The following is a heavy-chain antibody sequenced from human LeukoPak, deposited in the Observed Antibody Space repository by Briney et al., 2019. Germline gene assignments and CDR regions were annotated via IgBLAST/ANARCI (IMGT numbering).Heavy chain of an antibody. D-gene: IGHD7-27*01. Sequence: GGSLRLSCAASGFTFSSYEMNWVRQPPGKGLEWVSYISSSGSTKYYVDSVKGLFTISRDNAKNSLYLQMNSLRAEDTAVYYCARDGDLAPDVPFDYWGQGTLVTVSS. J-gene: IGHJ4*02. CDR2: ISSSGSTK. V-gene: IGHV3-48*03. CDR3: ARDGDLAPDVPFDY. CDR1: GFTFSSYE.